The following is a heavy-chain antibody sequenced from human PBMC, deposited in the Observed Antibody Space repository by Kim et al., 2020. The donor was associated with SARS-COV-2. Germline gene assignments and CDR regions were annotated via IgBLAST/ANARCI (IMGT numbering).Heavy chain of an antibody. V-gene: IGHV5-10-1*01. D-gene: IGHD3-10*01. Sequence: PSFQGHVTLSADKSISTAYLQWSSLKASDTAMYYCARHRLLWFGESHFDYWGQGTLVTVSS. CDR3: ARHRLLWFGESHFDY. J-gene: IGHJ4*02.